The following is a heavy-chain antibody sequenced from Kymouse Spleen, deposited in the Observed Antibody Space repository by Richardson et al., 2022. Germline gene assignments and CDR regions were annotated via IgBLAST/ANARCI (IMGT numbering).Heavy chain of an antibody. CDR3: AKDPSVGATDYYYYGMDV. J-gene: IGHJ6*02. V-gene: IGHV3-9*01. Sequence: EVQLVESGGGLVQPGRSLRLSCAASGFTFDDYAMHWVRQAPGKGLEWVSGISWNSGSIGYADSVKGRFTISRDNAKNSLYLQMNSLRAEDTALYYCAKDPSVGATDYYYYGMDVWGQGTTVTVSS. CDR1: GFTFDDYA. CDR2: ISWNSGSI. D-gene: IGHD1-26*01.